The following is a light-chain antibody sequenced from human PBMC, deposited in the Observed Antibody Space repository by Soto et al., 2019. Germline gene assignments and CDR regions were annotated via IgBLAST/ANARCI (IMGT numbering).Light chain of an antibody. V-gene: IGKV1-5*01. CDR3: QHYNSYSEA. CDR1: QSISSW. J-gene: IGKJ1*01. Sequence: DIQLTQSPSFLSASVGDRVTITCRASQSISSWLAWYQQKPGKAPKLLIYDASSLESGVPSRFSGSGSGTEFTLTISSLQPDDFATYYCQHYNSYSEAFGQGTRWIS. CDR2: DAS.